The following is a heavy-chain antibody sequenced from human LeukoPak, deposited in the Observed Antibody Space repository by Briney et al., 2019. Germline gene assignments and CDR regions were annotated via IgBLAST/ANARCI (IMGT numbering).Heavy chain of an antibody. D-gene: IGHD3-22*01. J-gene: IGHJ3*02. CDR1: GYSISSGFY. V-gene: IGHV4-38-2*02. CDR2: MYHSGST. CDR3: ARANYYDTSGYSRGAFDI. Sequence: SETLSLTCTVSGYSISSGFYWGWIRPPPGEGLEWIGSMYHSGSTYYNPSLKSRVTISVDTSKKQFSLKLNSVTAADTAVYYCARANYYDTSGYSRGAFDIWGQGTMVTVSS.